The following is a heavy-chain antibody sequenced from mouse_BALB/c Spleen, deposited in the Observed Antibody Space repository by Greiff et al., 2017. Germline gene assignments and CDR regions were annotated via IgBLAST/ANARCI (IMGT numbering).Heavy chain of an antibody. J-gene: IGHJ1*01. Sequence: SALKSRLSISKDNSKSQVFLKMNSLQTDDTAMYYCAKPNYYGSIWYFDVWGAGTTVTVSS. D-gene: IGHD1-1*01. CDR3: AKPNYYGSIWYFDV. V-gene: IGHV2-6-5*01.